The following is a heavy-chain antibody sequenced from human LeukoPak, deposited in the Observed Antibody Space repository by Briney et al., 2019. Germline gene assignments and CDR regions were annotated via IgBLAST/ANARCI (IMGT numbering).Heavy chain of an antibody. V-gene: IGHV1-2*02. CDR2: INPNSGGT. CDR3: ARVAPPQYCSSTSCYVLPFDY. J-gene: IGHJ4*02. CDR1: GYTFTGYY. D-gene: IGHD2-2*01. Sequence: ASVKVSCKASGYTFTGYYMHWVRQAPGQGLERMGWINPNSGGTNYAQKFQGRVTMTRDTSISTAYMELRRLRSDDTAVYYCARVAPPQYCSSTSCYVLPFDYWGQGTLVTVSS.